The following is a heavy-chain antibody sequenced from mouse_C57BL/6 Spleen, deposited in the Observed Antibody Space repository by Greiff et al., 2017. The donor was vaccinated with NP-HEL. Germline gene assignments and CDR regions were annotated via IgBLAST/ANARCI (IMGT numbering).Heavy chain of an antibody. V-gene: IGHV1-52*01. J-gene: IGHJ3*01. CDR1: GYTFTSYW. D-gene: IGHD2-4*01. CDR2: IDPSDSET. CDR3: ARSYDYDPFAY. Sequence: QVQLKQPGAELVRPGSSVKLSCKASGYTFTSYWMHWVKQRPIQGLEWIGNIDPSDSETHYNQKFKDKATLTVDKSSSTAYMQLSSLTSEDSAVYYCARSYDYDPFAYWGQGTLVTVSA.